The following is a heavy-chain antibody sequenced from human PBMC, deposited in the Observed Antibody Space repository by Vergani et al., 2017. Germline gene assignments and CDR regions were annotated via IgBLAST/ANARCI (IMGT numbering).Heavy chain of an antibody. Sequence: QVHLVQSGAEVKKPGASVRVSCKTSGYSFTDYYIHWVRQAPGQGLEWMGWINPKSGGTNFARSFQGRVTLTSDTSINTAFMELSSLRSDDTAMYYCTSFPTETSEYYDSTGYYHRFFEKWGQGTLVTVSS. CDR2: INPKSGGT. CDR1: GYSFTDYY. J-gene: IGHJ4*02. V-gene: IGHV1-2*02. D-gene: IGHD3-16*01. CDR3: TSFPTETSEYYDSTGYYHRFFEK.